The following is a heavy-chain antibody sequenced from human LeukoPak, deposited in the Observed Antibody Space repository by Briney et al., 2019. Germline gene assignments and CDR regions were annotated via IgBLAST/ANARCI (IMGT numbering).Heavy chain of an antibody. CDR1: GLSFSNAW. CDR2: IISRTSGGPT. V-gene: IGHV3-15*01. D-gene: IGHD3-22*01. Sequence: PGGSLRLSCTASGLSFSNAWMSWVRQAPGKGLEWVGRIISRTSGGPTDYAAVARCRFTIPRDDSQITQYLQRNSLKHEDTAVCYCSTCRCSYDVTGYSHFDYWGRGSPVTVSS. CDR3: STCRCSYDVTGYSHFDY. J-gene: IGHJ4*02.